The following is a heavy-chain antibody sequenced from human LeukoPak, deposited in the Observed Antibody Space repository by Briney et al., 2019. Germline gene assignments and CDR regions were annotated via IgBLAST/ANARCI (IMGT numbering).Heavy chain of an antibody. CDR3: ARGRYYDILTGYLGSYYYGMDV. D-gene: IGHD3-9*01. CDR1: GYTSTSYD. Sequence: ASVKVSCKASGYTSTSYDINWVRQATGQGLEWMGWMNPKRGNTGCAQKFKGRVTMTRNTSISTAYMELSSLRSEDTAVYYCARGRYYDILTGYLGSYYYGMDVWGQGTTVTVSS. V-gene: IGHV1-8*01. J-gene: IGHJ6*02. CDR2: MNPKRGNT.